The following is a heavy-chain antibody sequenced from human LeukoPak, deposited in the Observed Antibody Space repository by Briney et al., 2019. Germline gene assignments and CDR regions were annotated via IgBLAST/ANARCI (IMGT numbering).Heavy chain of an antibody. CDR2: IIPIFGTA. J-gene: IGHJ6*02. CDR1: GGTFSSYA. Sequence: SVKVTCKASGGTFSSYAISWVRQAPGQGLEWMGGIIPIFGTANYAQKFQGRVTITADESTSTAYMELSSLRSEDTAVYYCARSYVTVTTSYYYYGMDVWGQGTTVTVSS. D-gene: IGHD4-17*01. V-gene: IGHV1-69*01. CDR3: ARSYVTVTTSYYYYGMDV.